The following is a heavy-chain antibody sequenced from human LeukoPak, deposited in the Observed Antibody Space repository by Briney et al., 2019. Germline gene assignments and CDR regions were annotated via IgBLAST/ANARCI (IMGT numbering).Heavy chain of an antibody. CDR3: VRQYHSSWLQFFDY. D-gene: IGHD6-13*01. V-gene: IGHV3-7*04. CDR2: IKQDGSAK. Sequence: PGGSLRLSCAAAGLTFSDYWMTWVRQAPGKGLEWVANIKQDGSAKYYVDSVQGRFTISRDNAKNSLYLQMNSLRAEDTAIYYCVRQYHSSWLQFFDYWGQGTLVTVSS. CDR1: GLTFSDYW. J-gene: IGHJ4*02.